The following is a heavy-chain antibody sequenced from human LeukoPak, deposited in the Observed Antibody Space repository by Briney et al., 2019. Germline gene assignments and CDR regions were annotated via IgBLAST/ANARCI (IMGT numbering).Heavy chain of an antibody. CDR3: ARGLYDFWSGYHMDV. CDR1: GGSISSGGYY. CDR2: TYYSGST. Sequence: SETLSLTCTVSGGSISSGGYYWSWIRQHPGKGLEWIGYTYYSGSTYYNPSLKSRVTISVDTSKNQFSLKLSSVTAADTAVYYCARGLYDFWSGYHMDVWGKGTTVTVSS. V-gene: IGHV4-31*03. J-gene: IGHJ6*03. D-gene: IGHD3-3*01.